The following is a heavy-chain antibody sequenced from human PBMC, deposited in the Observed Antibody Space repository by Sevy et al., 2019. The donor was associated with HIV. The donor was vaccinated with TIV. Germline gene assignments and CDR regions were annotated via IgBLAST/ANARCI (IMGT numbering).Heavy chain of an antibody. CDR3: TTDPPRVDTAIKYFDY. J-gene: IGHJ4*02. D-gene: IGHD5-18*01. V-gene: IGHV3-15*01. Sequence: GGSLRLSCAASGFTFSNAWMSWVRQAPGKGLEWVGRIKSKTDGGTTDYAAPVKGRFTISRDDSKNTLYLQMNSLKTEDTAVYYCTTDPPRVDTAIKYFDYWGQGTLVTVSS. CDR2: IKSKTDGGTT. CDR1: GFTFSNAW.